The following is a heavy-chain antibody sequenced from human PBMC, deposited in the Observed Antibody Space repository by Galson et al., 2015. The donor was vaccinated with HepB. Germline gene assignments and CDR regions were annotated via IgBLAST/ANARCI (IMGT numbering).Heavy chain of an antibody. V-gene: IGHV3-30-3*01. CDR3: ARGGRAGTGYYYYGMDV. J-gene: IGHJ6*02. CDR2: ISYDGSNK. Sequence: SLRLSCAASGFTFSSYAMHWVRQAPGKGLEWVAVISYDGSNKYYADSVKGRFTISRDNSKNTLYLQMNSLRAEDTAVNYCARGGRAGTGYYYYGMDVWGQGTTVTVSS. D-gene: IGHD1-7*01. CDR1: GFTFSSYA.